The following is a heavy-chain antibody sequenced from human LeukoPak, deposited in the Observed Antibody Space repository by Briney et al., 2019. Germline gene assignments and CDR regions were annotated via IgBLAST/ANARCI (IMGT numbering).Heavy chain of an antibody. D-gene: IGHD3-22*01. CDR1: GGSFSGYY. CDR3: ARGHDSGGYYYFDY. Sequence: SETLSLTCAVYGGSFSGYYWSWIRQPPGKGLEWIGEINHSGSTNYNPSLKSRVTISVDTSKNQFSLKLSSVTAADTAVYYCARGHDSGGYYYFDYWGQGTLVTVSS. J-gene: IGHJ4*02. CDR2: INHSGST. V-gene: IGHV4-34*01.